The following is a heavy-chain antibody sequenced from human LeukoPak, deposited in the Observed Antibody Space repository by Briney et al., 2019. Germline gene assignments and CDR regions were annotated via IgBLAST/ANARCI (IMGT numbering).Heavy chain of an antibody. CDR2: ISHEGSYK. CDR3: ARTREQWQVLDY. J-gene: IGHJ4*02. Sequence: GGSLRLSCAASGFTFSSYWMHWVRQAPGKGLEWVAVISHEGSYKNYADSVKGRFSISRDNSKNMVYLQLNSLRGEDTAVYYCARTREQWQVLDYWGQGTLVTVSS. V-gene: IGHV3-30*03. CDR1: GFTFSSYW. D-gene: IGHD6-19*01.